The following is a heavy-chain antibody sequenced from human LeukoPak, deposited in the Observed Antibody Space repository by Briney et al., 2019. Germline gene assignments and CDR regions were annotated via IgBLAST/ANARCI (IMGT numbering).Heavy chain of an antibody. V-gene: IGHV3-49*03. CDR2: IRSKAYGGTT. CDR3: TRVRGYYDSSPIDY. J-gene: IGHJ4*02. D-gene: IGHD3-22*01. CDR1: GFTFGDYA. Sequence: GGSLRLSCTASGFTFGDYAMSWFRQAPGKGLEWVGFIRSKAYGGTTEYAASVKGRFTISRDDSKSIAYLQMNSLKAEDTAVYYCTRVRGYYDSSPIDYWGQGTLVTVSS.